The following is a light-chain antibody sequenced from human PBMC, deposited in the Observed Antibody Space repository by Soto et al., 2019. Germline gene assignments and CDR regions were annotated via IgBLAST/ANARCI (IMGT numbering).Light chain of an antibody. V-gene: IGKV3-15*01. CDR1: QTISAN. CDR3: QQYNNWPPLT. Sequence: IVMTQSPATLSVSPGERATLSCRASQTISANLAWYQQRPGQAPRLLIYGASTRATGIPARFSGSGSGTEFTLTISSVHSEDFAVYYCQQYNNWPPLTFGGGTKVEIK. CDR2: GAS. J-gene: IGKJ4*01.